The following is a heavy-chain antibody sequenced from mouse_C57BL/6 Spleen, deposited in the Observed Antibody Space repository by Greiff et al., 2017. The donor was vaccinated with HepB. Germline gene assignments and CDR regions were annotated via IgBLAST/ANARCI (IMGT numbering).Heavy chain of an antibody. CDR1: GFNIKDYY. Sequence: VQLQQSGAELVKPGASVKLSCTASGFNIKDYYMHWVKQRTEQGLEWIGRIDPEDGETKYAPKFQGKATITADTSSNTAYLHLSSLTSEATAVYYSARSSMVTTYALAYWGQGTLVTVSA. CDR3: ARSSMVTTYALAY. V-gene: IGHV14-2*01. D-gene: IGHD2-2*01. J-gene: IGHJ3*01. CDR2: IDPEDGET.